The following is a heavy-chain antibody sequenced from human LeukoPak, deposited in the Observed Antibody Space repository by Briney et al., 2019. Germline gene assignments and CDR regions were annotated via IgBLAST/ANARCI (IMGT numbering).Heavy chain of an antibody. CDR3: ARRTVGATQTAAFDV. CDR1: ADSISSSSYY. CDR2: VYCSGST. J-gene: IGHJ3*01. D-gene: IGHD1-26*01. V-gene: IGHV4-39*01. Sequence: SETLSLTCTLSADSISSSSYYWGWIRQPPGKRLEWIGSVYCSGSTYYNPSLKSRVTISVDTSKNQFSLKLSSVTAADTAVYYCARRTVGATQTAAFDVWGQGTMVTVSS.